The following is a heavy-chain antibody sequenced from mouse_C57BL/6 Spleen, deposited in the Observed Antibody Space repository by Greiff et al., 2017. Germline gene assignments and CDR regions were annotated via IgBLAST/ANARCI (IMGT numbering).Heavy chain of an antibody. J-gene: IGHJ3*01. CDR2: LSPSDSYT. CDR1: GYTFTSYC. CDR3: AREGSSWCAD. V-gene: IGHV1-59*01. Sequence: QVQLQQPGAELVRPGTSVKLSCKASGYTFTSYCMHWVKQRPGHGLEWIGVLSPSDSYTNYNQKFKGNATLTVNTASSTAYMQLSRLTSEVSAVYYWAREGSSWCADWGQGTLVTVSA.